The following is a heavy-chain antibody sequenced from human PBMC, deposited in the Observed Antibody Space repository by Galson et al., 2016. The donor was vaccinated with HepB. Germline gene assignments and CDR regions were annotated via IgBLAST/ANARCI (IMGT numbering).Heavy chain of an antibody. CDR3: ARDLPAVDNWFDP. J-gene: IGHJ5*02. CDR1: GGSISSYY. D-gene: IGHD6-19*01. Sequence: SETLSLTCTVSGGSISSYYWSWIRQPAGKGLEWIGRIYTSGRTNYNPSLKSRVTMSLDTSKNQFSLKLSSVTAADTAVYYCARDLPAVDNWFDPWGQGALVTVSS. CDR2: IYTSGRT. V-gene: IGHV4-4*07.